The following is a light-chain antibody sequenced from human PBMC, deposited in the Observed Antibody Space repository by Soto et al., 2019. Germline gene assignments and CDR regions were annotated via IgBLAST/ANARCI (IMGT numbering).Light chain of an antibody. V-gene: IGLV1-40*01. CDR3: QSYDSSLSGSYVV. Sequence: QSLLTQPPSVSGAPGQRVTISCTGSSSNIGAGYDVHWYQQLPGTAPKLLIYGNSNRPSGVPDRFSGSKSGTSASLAITGLQAEDEADYYCQSYDSSLSGSYVVFGGGTQLTVL. CDR2: GNS. CDR1: SSNIGAGYD. J-gene: IGLJ2*01.